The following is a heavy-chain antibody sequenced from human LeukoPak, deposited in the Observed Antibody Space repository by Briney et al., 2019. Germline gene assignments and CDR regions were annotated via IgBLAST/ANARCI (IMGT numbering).Heavy chain of an antibody. Sequence: GGSLRLSCAPSGFTFSSYAMSWVRQAPGQGPEWVSAISGSVGNTSYADSVKGRFTISRDNTKNTLYLQMNSLRAEDTAVYYCAKDRTPHYDFGSGYYTGMDYWGQGTLVTVSS. CDR3: AKDRTPHYDFGSGYYTGMDY. CDR2: ISGSVGNT. J-gene: IGHJ4*02. D-gene: IGHD3-3*01. CDR1: GFTFSSYA. V-gene: IGHV3-23*01.